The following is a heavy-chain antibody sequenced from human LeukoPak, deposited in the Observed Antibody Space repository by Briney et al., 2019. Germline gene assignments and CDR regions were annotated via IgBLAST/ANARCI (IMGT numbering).Heavy chain of an antibody. Sequence: RASVKVSCKASGYTFTSYGISWVRQAPGQGLEWMGWISAYNGSTGYAQKLQGRVTMTRDTSISTAYMELSRLRSDDTAVYYCARDGKGWLQLGIFDYWGQGTLVTVSS. J-gene: IGHJ4*02. CDR3: ARDGKGWLQLGIFDY. D-gene: IGHD5-24*01. V-gene: IGHV1-18*01. CDR1: GYTFTSYG. CDR2: ISAYNGST.